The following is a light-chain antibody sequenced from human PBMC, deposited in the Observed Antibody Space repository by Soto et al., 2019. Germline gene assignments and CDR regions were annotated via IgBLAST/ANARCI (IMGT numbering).Light chain of an antibody. Sequence: QLVLTQSPSASASLGASVKLTCTLSSGHSSYAIAWHQQQPEKGPQYLMKVNSDGSHSKGDMIPDRFSGSSSGAERYLIISSLQSEDEADYYCQTWGNGIWVFGGGTKVTVL. CDR3: QTWGNGIWV. V-gene: IGLV4-69*01. J-gene: IGLJ3*02. CDR2: VNSDGSH. CDR1: SGHSSYA.